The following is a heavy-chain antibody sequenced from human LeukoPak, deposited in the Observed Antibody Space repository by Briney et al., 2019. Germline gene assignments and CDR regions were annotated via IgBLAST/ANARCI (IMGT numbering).Heavy chain of an antibody. V-gene: IGHV3-23*01. CDR1: GFTFSSYA. D-gene: IGHD2-2*01. Sequence: GGSLRLSCAASGFTFSSYAMSWVRQAPGKGLEWVSAISGSGGSTYYADSVKGRFTISRDNSKNTLYLQMNSLRAEDTAVYYCAKGTRDIVVVPAALFDAFDIWGQGTMVTVSS. J-gene: IGHJ3*02. CDR2: ISGSGGST. CDR3: AKGTRDIVVVPAALFDAFDI.